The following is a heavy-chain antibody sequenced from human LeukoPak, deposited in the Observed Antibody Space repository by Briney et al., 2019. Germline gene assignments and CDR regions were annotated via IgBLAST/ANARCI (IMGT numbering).Heavy chain of an antibody. CDR3: VGGDWYFDL. V-gene: IGHV6-1*01. Sequence: SQTLSLTCAISGISVSSNNGTWNWIRQSPSRGLEWLGRTFYRSKWFHAYAISVKSRIIINPDTSKNQFSLQLTSVTPEDTAVYYCVGGDWYFDLWGRGTLVTVSS. J-gene: IGHJ2*01. CDR1: GISVSSNNGT. CDR2: TFYRSKWFH.